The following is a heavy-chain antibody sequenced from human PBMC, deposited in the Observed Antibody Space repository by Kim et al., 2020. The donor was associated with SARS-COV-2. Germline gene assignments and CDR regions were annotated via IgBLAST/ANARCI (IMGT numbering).Heavy chain of an antibody. CDR1: GYSFTSYW. CDR3: ARQRVRGAPNDAFDI. CDR2: IYPGDSDT. Sequence: GESLKISCKGSGYSFTSYWIGWVRQMPGKGLEWMGIIYPGDSDTRYSPSFQGQVTISADKSISTAYLQWSSLKASDTAMYYCARQRVRGAPNDAFDIWGQGTMVTVSS. D-gene: IGHD3-10*01. J-gene: IGHJ3*02. V-gene: IGHV5-51*01.